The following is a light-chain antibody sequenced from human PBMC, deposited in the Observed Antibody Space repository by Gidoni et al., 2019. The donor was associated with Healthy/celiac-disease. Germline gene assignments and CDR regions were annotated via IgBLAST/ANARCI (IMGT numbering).Light chain of an antibody. CDR1: QSISNY. V-gene: IGKV1-39*01. Sequence: DIPMTQSPSSLSASVGARFTITCRASQSISNYLKWYQQKPGQSPKLLIYAASSVQSGVPSRFSGSGSGTDFTLTISSLQPEDFATYYCQQSYSTRVTFGPGTKVDIK. J-gene: IGKJ3*01. CDR3: QQSYSTRVT. CDR2: AAS.